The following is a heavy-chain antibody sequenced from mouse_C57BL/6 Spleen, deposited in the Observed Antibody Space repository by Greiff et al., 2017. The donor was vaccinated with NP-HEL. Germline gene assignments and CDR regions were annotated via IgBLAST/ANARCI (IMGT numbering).Heavy chain of an antibody. D-gene: IGHD2-1*01. J-gene: IGHJ4*01. CDR1: GYTFTSYW. Sequence: QVQLQQPGAELVKPGASVKLSCKASGYTFTSYWMHWVKQRPGQGLEWIGMIHPNSGSTNYNEKFKSKATLTVDKSSSTAYMQLSSLTSEDSAVYYCARCYYGNYRDAMDYWGQGTSVTVAS. CDR2: IHPNSGST. V-gene: IGHV1-64*01. CDR3: ARCYYGNYRDAMDY.